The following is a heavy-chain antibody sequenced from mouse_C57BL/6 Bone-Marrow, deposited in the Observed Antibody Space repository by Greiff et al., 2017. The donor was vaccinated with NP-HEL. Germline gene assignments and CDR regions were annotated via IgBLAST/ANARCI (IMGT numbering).Heavy chain of an antibody. D-gene: IGHD1-1*01. CDR2: INPSTGGT. CDR3: ARRDYYGSSYYYFDY. J-gene: IGHJ2*01. V-gene: IGHV1-42*01. CDR1: GYSFTGYY. Sequence: EVQLQQSGPELVKPGASVKISCKASGYSFTGYYMNWVKQSPEKSLEWIGEINPSTGGTTYNQKFKAKATLTVDKSSSTAYMQLKSLTSADSAVYYCARRDYYGSSYYYFDYWGQGTTLTVSS.